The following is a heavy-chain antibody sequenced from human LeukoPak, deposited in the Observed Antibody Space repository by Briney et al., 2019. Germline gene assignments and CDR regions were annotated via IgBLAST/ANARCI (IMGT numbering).Heavy chain of an antibody. CDR2: IYHSGST. V-gene: IGHV4-4*02. D-gene: IGHD2-2*01. Sequence: SETLSLTCAVSGGSISSSNWWSWVRQPPGKGLEWIGEIYHSGSTNYNPSLKSRVTIPVDKSKNQFSLKLSSVTAADTAVYYCARGLVVVPAARKSNWFDPWGQGTLVTVSS. CDR1: GGSISSSNW. CDR3: ARGLVVVPAARKSNWFDP. J-gene: IGHJ5*02.